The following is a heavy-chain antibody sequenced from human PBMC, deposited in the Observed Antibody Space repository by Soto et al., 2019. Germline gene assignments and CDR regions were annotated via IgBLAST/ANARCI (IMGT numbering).Heavy chain of an antibody. CDR3: ARSQGSSTSLEIYYYYYYGMEV. V-gene: IGHV1-69*01. J-gene: IGHJ6*02. Sequence: QVQLVQSGAEVKKPGSSVKVSCKASGGTFSSYAISWVRQAPGQGLEWMGGIIPISGTANYAQKFKGRVTITADESTRTAYMERSSLRSEDTAVYYCARSQGSSTSLEIYYYYYYGMEVWGQGTKVTVSS. CDR2: IIPISGTA. CDR1: GGTFSSYA. D-gene: IGHD2-2*01.